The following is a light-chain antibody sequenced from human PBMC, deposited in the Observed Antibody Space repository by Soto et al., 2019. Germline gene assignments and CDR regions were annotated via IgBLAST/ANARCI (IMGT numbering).Light chain of an antibody. J-gene: IGLJ3*02. CDR1: SSNIGAGYD. CDR3: QSYDISLSGSWV. CDR2: GDN. V-gene: IGLV1-40*01. Sequence: QSVLTQLPSVSGAPGQRVAISCTGTSSNIGAGYDVHWYQQLPGAIPKLLIYGDNNRPSGVPDRFSGSKSDTSASLAITGLQAEDEADYYCQSYDISLSGSWVFGGGTKLTVL.